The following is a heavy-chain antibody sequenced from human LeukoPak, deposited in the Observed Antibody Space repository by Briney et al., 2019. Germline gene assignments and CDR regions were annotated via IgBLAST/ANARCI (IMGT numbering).Heavy chain of an antibody. D-gene: IGHD2-2*02. J-gene: IGHJ6*02. CDR2: ISAYNGNT. Sequence: EASVKVSCKASGYSFSVHGITWVRQAPGQGLEWMGWISAYNGNTKYAQNLQGRVTMTTDISTSTAYMELRSLRSDDTAVYYCARPGADCGSAGCYTYPYYGLDVWGQGTTVTVSS. V-gene: IGHV1-18*01. CDR3: ARPGADCGSAGCYTYPYYGLDV. CDR1: GYSFSVHG.